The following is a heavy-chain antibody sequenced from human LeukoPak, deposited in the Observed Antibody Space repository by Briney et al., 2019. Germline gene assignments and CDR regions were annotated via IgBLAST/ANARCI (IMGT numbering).Heavy chain of an antibody. CDR1: GGTFSSYA. V-gene: IGHV1-69*13. Sequence: ASVKVSCKASGGTFSSYAISWVRRAPGQGLEWMGGIIPIFGTANYAQKFQGRVTITADESTSTAYMELSSLRSEDTAVYYCAGPEYSSRGGYYYGMDVWGQGTTVTVSS. D-gene: IGHD6-6*01. CDR3: AGPEYSSRGGYYYGMDV. J-gene: IGHJ6*02. CDR2: IIPIFGTA.